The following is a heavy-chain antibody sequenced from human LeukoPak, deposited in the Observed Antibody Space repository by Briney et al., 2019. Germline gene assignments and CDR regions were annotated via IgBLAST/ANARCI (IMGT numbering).Heavy chain of an antibody. D-gene: IGHD1-26*01. CDR2: VSFDGRNK. CDR1: GFSLSSYA. Sequence: PGRSLRLSCEASGFSLSSYAFHWVRQAPGKGLEWVSFVSFDGRNKNYADSVRGRFTISRDNSKNNLYLQMNSVTYEDTAVYFCVRIVGHTTTDFWGQGTIVTVSS. J-gene: IGHJ4*02. CDR3: VRIVGHTTTDF. V-gene: IGHV3-30-3*01.